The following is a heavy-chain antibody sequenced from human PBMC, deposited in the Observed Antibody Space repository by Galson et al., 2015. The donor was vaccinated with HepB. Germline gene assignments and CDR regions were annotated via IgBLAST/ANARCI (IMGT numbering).Heavy chain of an antibody. CDR1: GFTFDDYA. CDR3: AKDENVFGSGLGGAFDI. V-gene: IGHV3-9*01. Sequence: SLRLSCAASGFTFDDYAMHWVRQAPGKGLEWVSGISWNSGSIGYADSVKGRFTISRDNAKNSLYLQMNSLRAEDTALYYCAKDENVFGSGLGGAFDIWGQGTMVTVSS. CDR2: ISWNSGSI. J-gene: IGHJ3*02. D-gene: IGHD6-19*01.